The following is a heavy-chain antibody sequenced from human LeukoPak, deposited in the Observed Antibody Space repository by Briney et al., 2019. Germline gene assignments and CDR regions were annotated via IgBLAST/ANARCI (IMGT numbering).Heavy chain of an antibody. CDR1: GVTFGDHS. J-gene: IGHJ4*02. CDR2: IRSKAYGGTA. Sequence: GRSLRLSCTASGVTFGDHSVSWFRQAPGKGLEGVGVIRSKAYGGTAEYAASVKGRITISRDDSKSVAYLQMVSLNTEDTAVYYCTRETRYFDWFQADYWGQGTLATVSS. V-gene: IGHV3-49*03. D-gene: IGHD3-9*01. CDR3: TRETRYFDWFQADY.